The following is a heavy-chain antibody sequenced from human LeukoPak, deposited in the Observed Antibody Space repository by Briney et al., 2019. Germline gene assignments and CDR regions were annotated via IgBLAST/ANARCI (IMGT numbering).Heavy chain of an antibody. D-gene: IGHD3-3*01. CDR2: IWYDGSNK. J-gene: IGHJ4*02. V-gene: IGHV3-33*01. CDR1: GFTFSSYG. CDR3: ARAYYYYDFWSGFDY. Sequence: GGSLRLSCAASGFTFSSYGMHWVRQAPGKGLEWVAVIWYDGSNKYYVDSVKGRFTISRDNSKNTLYLQMNSLRAEDTAVYYCARAYYYYDFWSGFDYWGQGTLVTVSS.